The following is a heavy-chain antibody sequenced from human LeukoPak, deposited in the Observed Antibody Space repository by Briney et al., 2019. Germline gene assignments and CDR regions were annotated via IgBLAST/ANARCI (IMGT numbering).Heavy chain of an antibody. D-gene: IGHD4-23*01. J-gene: IGHJ4*02. CDR3: AKRSDYSGNWNYFDY. V-gene: IGHV3-23*01. Sequence: SGGSLRLSCAASGFTFASYGMSWVRQAPGKGLEWVSAISGRDDNTYYADFVKGRFTISRDNSKNTLYLQMNSLRAEDTAVYYCAKRSDYSGNWNYFDYWGQGTPVTVSA. CDR1: GFTFASYG. CDR2: ISGRDDNT.